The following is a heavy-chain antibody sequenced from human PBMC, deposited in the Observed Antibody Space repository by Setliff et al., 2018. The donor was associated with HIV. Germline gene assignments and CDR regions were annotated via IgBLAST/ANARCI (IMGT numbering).Heavy chain of an antibody. CDR2: INPNSGGT. CDR1: GYIFTDYY. D-gene: IGHD3-10*01. V-gene: IGHV1-2*02. Sequence: EASVKVSCKASGYIFTDYYIHWVRQAPGQGLEWMGWINPNSGGTDYAQKFQGRVTMTRDTSISTAYMELSSLTSADTAVYYCASGKGVRGVIITGGLDVWGKGTTVTVSS. CDR3: ASGKGVRGVIITGGLDV. J-gene: IGHJ6*04.